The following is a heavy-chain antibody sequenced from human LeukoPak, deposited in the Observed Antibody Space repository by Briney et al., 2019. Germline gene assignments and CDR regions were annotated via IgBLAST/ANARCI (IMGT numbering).Heavy chain of an antibody. CDR2: IYYSGST. CDR1: GGSISSYY. J-gene: IGHJ4*02. CDR3: ARAYYDILSATSHFDY. D-gene: IGHD3-9*01. V-gene: IGHV4-59*01. Sequence: SETLSLTCTVSGGSISSYYWSWIRQPPGKGLEWIGYIYYSGSTNYNPSLKSRVTISVDTPKNQFSLKLSSVTAADTAVYYCARAYYDILSATSHFDYWGQGTLVTVSS.